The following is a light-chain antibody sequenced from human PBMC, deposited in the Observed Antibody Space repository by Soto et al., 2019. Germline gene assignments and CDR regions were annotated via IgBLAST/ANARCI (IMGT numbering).Light chain of an antibody. Sequence: DIQMTQSPSTLSTSVGYSVTITCTASQSISSWLAWYQQKPGKAPKLLIYAASSLQSGVPSRFSGSGSGTDFTLTISSLQPEDFATYYCQQSYSTPRTFGQGTKVDIK. CDR2: AAS. V-gene: IGKV1-39*01. CDR1: QSISSW. CDR3: QQSYSTPRT. J-gene: IGKJ1*01.